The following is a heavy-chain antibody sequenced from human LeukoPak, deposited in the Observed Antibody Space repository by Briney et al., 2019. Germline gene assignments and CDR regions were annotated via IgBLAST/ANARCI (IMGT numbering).Heavy chain of an antibody. CDR2: IYHSGST. V-gene: IGHV4-39*07. J-gene: IGHJ4*02. CDR3: ARDRYYYDSSGYVFDD. CDR1: GGSMRSSSYN. D-gene: IGHD3-22*01. Sequence: SETLSLTCTVSGGSMRSSSYNWGWIRQPPGKGLEWIGSIYHSGSTYYNSSLKSRVIISVDTSKNQFSLKLSSVTAADTAVYYCARDRYYYDSSGYVFDDWGQGTLVTVSS.